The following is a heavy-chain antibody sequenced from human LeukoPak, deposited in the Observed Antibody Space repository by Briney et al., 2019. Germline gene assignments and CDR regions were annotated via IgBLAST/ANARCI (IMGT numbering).Heavy chain of an antibody. J-gene: IGHJ4*02. Sequence: GGSLRLSCSASGFTFNSYGIHWVRQAPGKGPEWVAVIWHDGSHEYYADSAKGRFTISRDNSRNTVYLQMNSLRAEDTAVYYCAKDATEYGDSHFDWWGQGTRVTVSS. CDR3: AKDATEYGDSHFDW. CDR1: GFTFNSYG. D-gene: IGHD4-17*01. V-gene: IGHV3-33*06. CDR2: IWHDGSHE.